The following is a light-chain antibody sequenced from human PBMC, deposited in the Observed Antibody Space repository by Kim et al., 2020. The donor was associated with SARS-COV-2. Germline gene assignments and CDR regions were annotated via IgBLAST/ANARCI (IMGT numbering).Light chain of an antibody. J-gene: IGKJ2*01. CDR3: QQYNSYPYT. Sequence: ASVGDRVTITGRASQSISSWLAWYQQKPGKAPKLLIYKASSLESGVPSRFSGSGSGTEFTLTISSLQPDDFATYYCQQYNSYPYTFGQGTKLEI. CDR1: QSISSW. CDR2: KAS. V-gene: IGKV1-5*03.